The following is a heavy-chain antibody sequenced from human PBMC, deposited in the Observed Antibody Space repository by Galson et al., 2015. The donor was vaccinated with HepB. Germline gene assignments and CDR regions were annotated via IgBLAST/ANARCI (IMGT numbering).Heavy chain of an antibody. Sequence: SLRLSCAASGFTFSGSAIHWVRQASGKRLEWVGRIGSKDNNYATAYGASLKGRFTISRDDSKNTAYLHMNSLKTEDTAVYYCTRLGDPSGYSSNWGQGTLVTVSS. V-gene: IGHV3-73*01. CDR1: GFTFSGSA. D-gene: IGHD6-13*01. CDR3: TRLGDPSGYSSN. CDR2: IGSKDNNYAT. J-gene: IGHJ4*02.